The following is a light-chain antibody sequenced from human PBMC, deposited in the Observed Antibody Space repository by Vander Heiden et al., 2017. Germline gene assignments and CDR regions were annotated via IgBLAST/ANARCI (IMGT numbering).Light chain of an antibody. V-gene: IGKV2-28*01. CDR2: LGS. J-gene: IGKJ1*01. CDR1: QSLLHSNGYTY. Sequence: DIVMTQSPLSLPVTTGEPASISCRSSQSLLHSNGYTYLDWYLQKPGQSPQLLIYLGSNRASGVPDRFSVSGSGTDFTLTISRVEAEDVGVYYCMEALHTPPTFGQGTMVEIK. CDR3: MEALHTPPT.